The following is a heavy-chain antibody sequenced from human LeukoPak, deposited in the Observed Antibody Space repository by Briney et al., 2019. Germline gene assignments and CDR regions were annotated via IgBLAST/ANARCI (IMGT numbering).Heavy chain of an antibody. J-gene: IGHJ4*02. Sequence: GASVKVSCKASGYTFTSYGISWVRQAPGQGLEWMGWISAYNGNTNYAQKLQGRVTMTTDTSTSTAYMELRSLRSEDTAVYYCARDKYSGYDPAASYYFDYWGQGTLVTVSS. D-gene: IGHD5-12*01. CDR1: GYTFTSYG. CDR2: ISAYNGNT. CDR3: ARDKYSGYDPAASYYFDY. V-gene: IGHV1-18*01.